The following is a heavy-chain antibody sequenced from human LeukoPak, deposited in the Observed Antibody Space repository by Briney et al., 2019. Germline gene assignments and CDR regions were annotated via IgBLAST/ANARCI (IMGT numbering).Heavy chain of an antibody. D-gene: IGHD4-17*01. V-gene: IGHV4-59*01. CDR2: IYYSGST. CDR3: ARLNGGDDVYYYYYMDV. J-gene: IGHJ6*03. Sequence: PSETLSLTCTVSGGSISSYYWSWIRQPPGKGLEWIGYIYYSGSTNYNPSLKSRVTISVDTSKNQFSLKLSSVTAADTAVYYCARLNGGDDVYYYYYMDVWGKGTTVTISS. CDR1: GGSISSYY.